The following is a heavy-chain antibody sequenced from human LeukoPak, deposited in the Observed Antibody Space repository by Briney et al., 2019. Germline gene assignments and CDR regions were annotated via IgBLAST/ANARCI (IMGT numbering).Heavy chain of an antibody. CDR1: GGSISSYY. J-gene: IGHJ4*02. Sequence: SETLSLTCTVSGGSISSYYWSWIRQPPGKGLEWIGYIYYSGSTNYNPSLKSRVTISVDTSKNQFSLKLSSVTAADTAVYYCARVAPGTHTNYFDYWGQGTLVTVSS. CDR3: ARVAPGTHTNYFDY. D-gene: IGHD1/OR15-1a*01. CDR2: IYYSGST. V-gene: IGHV4-59*01.